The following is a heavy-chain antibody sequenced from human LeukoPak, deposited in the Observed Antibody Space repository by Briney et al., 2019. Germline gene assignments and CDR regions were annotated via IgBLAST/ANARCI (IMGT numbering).Heavy chain of an antibody. CDR3: TTTQVVTIFGVVTFDT. D-gene: IGHD3-3*01. J-gene: IGHJ5*02. CDR2: IKSKTDGGTT. V-gene: IGHV3-15*01. CDR1: GFTFSNAW. Sequence: GSLRLSCAASGFTFSNAWMSWARQAPGKGLEWVGGIKSKTDGGTTNYAAPVKGRFNIPRDDSKKTLYLPMNILQTELTALSYCTTTQVVTIFGVVTFDTWGQGTLVTVSS.